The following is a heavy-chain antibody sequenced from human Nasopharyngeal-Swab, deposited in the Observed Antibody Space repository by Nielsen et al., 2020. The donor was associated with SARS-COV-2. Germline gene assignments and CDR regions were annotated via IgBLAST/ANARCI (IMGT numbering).Heavy chain of an antibody. Sequence: ASVKVSCKPSGYTFTNCGISWVRQAPGQGLEWMGWITAYNGNTNYAQNLQGRVTMTSDTSTNTAYMELRSLRSDDTAVYYCARLGGGTLDYWGQGTLATVSS. CDR3: ARLGGGTLDY. CDR2: ITAYNGNT. V-gene: IGHV1-18*01. J-gene: IGHJ4*02. D-gene: IGHD4-23*01. CDR1: GYTFTNCG.